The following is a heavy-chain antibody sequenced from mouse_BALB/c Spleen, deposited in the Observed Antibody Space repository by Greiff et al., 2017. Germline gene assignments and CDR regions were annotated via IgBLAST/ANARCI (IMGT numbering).Heavy chain of an antibody. V-gene: IGHV2-9-2*01. Sequence: VKVVESGPGLVAPSQSLSITCTVSGFSLTSYDISWIRQPPGKGLEWLGVIWTGGGTNYNSAFMSRLSISKDNSKSQVFLKMNSLQTDDTAIYYCVRDGLLYAMDYWGQGTSVTVSS. J-gene: IGHJ4*01. D-gene: IGHD2-3*01. CDR1: GFSLTSYD. CDR2: IWTGGGT. CDR3: VRDGLLYAMDY.